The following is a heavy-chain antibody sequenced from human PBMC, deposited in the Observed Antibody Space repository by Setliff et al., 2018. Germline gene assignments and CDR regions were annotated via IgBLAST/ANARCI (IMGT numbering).Heavy chain of an antibody. J-gene: IGHJ6*02. Sequence: PSETLSLTCTVYGASFSGHFWSWIRQPPGKGLQWIGYIYHNGNTNFNPSLKSRVNMSIDTSKNQFALNLKSVTAADTAVYYCARDRTAYSYGLDVWGQGTTVTVSS. V-gene: IGHV4-59*11. D-gene: IGHD5-18*01. CDR2: IYHNGNT. CDR1: GASFSGHF. CDR3: ARDRTAYSYGLDV.